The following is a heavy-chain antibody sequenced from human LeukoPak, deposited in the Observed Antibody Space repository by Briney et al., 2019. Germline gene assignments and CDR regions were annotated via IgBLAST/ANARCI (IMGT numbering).Heavy chain of an antibody. Sequence: SETLSLTCGVYGGSFSGYYWSWIRQPPGKGLEWIGEINHSGSTNYNPSLKSRVTISVDTSKNQFSLKLSSVTAADTAVYYCARRYYYDSSGPSADYFDYWGQGTLVTVSS. J-gene: IGHJ4*02. D-gene: IGHD3-22*01. CDR2: INHSGST. V-gene: IGHV4-34*01. CDR1: GGSFSGYY. CDR3: ARRYYYDSSGPSADYFDY.